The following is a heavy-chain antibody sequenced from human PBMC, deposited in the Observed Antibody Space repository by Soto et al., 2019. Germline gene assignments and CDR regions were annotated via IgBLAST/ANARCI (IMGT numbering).Heavy chain of an antibody. CDR3: VRVKETSGWGAFDY. CDR2: INGDGSVT. V-gene: IGHV3-74*01. J-gene: IGHJ4*02. D-gene: IGHD6-19*01. Sequence: EVQLVESGGGLVQPGGSLRPSCTASGFTFSGFWMHWVRQAPGKGLVWVSRINGDGSVTNDADSVKGRFTISRDNAKNTLYLQMNSLRVEDTAVYYCVRVKETSGWGAFDYWGQGTLVTVSS. CDR1: GFTFSGFW.